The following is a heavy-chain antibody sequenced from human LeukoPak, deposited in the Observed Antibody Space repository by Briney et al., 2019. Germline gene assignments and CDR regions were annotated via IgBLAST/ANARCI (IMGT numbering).Heavy chain of an antibody. V-gene: IGHV4-38-2*02. Sequence: PSETLSLTCTVSGYSISSGYYWGWIRQPPGKGLEWIGSIYHSGSTYYNPSLKSRVTISVDTSKNQFSLKLSSVTAADTAVYYCARLGGIAAAPPLNWFDPWGQGTLVTVSS. D-gene: IGHD6-13*01. CDR3: ARLGGIAAAPPLNWFDP. CDR2: IYHSGST. J-gene: IGHJ5*02. CDR1: GYSISSGYY.